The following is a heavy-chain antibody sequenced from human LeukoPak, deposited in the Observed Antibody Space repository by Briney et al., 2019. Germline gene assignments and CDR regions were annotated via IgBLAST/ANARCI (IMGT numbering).Heavy chain of an antibody. CDR1: GFTFSSYS. D-gene: IGHD3-10*01. CDR2: ISSSSSTI. V-gene: IGHV3-48*01. CDR3: ARVALYYGSGSKQMDV. Sequence: GGSLRLSCAASGFTFSSYSMNWVRQAPGKGLEWVSYISSSSSTIYYADSVKGRFTISRDNAKNSLYLQMNSLRAEDTAVYYCARVALYYGSGSKQMDVWGKGATVTVSS. J-gene: IGHJ6*04.